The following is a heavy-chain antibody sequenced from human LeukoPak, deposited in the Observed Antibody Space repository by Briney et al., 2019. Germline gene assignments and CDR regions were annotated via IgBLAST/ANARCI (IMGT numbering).Heavy chain of an antibody. CDR1: GGSISSYY. CDR2: IYTSGST. D-gene: IGHD3-10*01. J-gene: IGHJ4*02. V-gene: IGHV4-4*07. Sequence: SETLSLTCTVSGGSISSYYWSWIRQPAGKGLEWIGRIYTSGSTNYDPSLKSRVTMSVDTSKNQFPLKLSSVTAADTAVYYCAVLTMVRGVIGAYFDYWGQGTLVTVSS. CDR3: AVLTMVRGVIGAYFDY.